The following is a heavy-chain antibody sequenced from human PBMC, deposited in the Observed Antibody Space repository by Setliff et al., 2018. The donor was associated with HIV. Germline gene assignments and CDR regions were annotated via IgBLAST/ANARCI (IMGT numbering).Heavy chain of an antibody. D-gene: IGHD3-22*01. CDR2: KNTDGSST. V-gene: IGHV3-74*01. Sequence: PGGSLRLSCAASGFTFSSYCMHWVRQAPGKGLVWVCGKNTDGSSTRYADSVKGRFTISSDNAKNMLYLQMNSLSADDTAVYYCVRGSGYYYFDNWGQGALVTVSS. CDR1: GFTFSSYC. CDR3: VRGSGYYYFDN. J-gene: IGHJ4*02.